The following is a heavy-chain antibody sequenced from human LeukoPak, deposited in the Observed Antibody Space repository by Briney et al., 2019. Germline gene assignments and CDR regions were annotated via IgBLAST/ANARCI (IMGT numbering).Heavy chain of an antibody. CDR2: INGDGSWT. Sequence: PGGSLRLSCAASGNYWMHWVRQAPGKGLVWVSHINGDGSWTTYADSVKGRFTISKDNAKNTVYLQMNNLRAEDTAVYYCVSFYETYWGRGTLLTVSS. CDR3: VSFYETY. J-gene: IGHJ4*02. D-gene: IGHD2-2*01. V-gene: IGHV3-74*01. CDR1: GNYW.